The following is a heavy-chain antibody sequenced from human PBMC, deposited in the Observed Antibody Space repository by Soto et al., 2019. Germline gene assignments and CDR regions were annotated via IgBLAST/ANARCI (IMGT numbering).Heavy chain of an antibody. CDR1: GYTFTSNG. CDR3: AREWEGIAAAGKLNWYFDL. CDR2: ISAYNGNT. D-gene: IGHD6-13*01. Sequence: QVQLVQSGAEVKKPGASVKVSCKASGYTFTSNGISWVRQAPGQGLEWMGSISAYNGNTNYAQKLQGRVTMTTDTSTSTAYMELRSLRSEDTAVYYCAREWEGIAAAGKLNWYFDLWGRGTLVTVSS. J-gene: IGHJ2*01. V-gene: IGHV1-18*01.